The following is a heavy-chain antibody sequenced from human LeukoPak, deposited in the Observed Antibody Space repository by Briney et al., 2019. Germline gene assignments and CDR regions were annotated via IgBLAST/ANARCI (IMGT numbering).Heavy chain of an antibody. D-gene: IGHD3-22*01. CDR2: IYHSGST. CDR3: ARRGDSSGHSPPPFDY. V-gene: IGHV4-38-2*01. CDR1: GYSISSGYY. Sequence: SETLSLTCAVSGYSISSGYYWGWIRQPPGEGLEWIGSIYHSGSTYYNPSLKSRVTISVDTSKNQFSLKLSSVTAADTAVYYCARRGDSSGHSPPPFDYWGQGTLVTVSS. J-gene: IGHJ4*02.